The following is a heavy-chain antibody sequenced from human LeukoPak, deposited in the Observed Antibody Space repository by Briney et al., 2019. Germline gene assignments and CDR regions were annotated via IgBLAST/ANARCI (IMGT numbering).Heavy chain of an antibody. CDR3: AKGKDYYLDY. CDR2: IRYDGSEK. Sequence: PEGSLRLSCTASGFTFSNYGMHWVRQAPGKGLEWVAFIRYDGSEKYYADSVKGRITISRDNSKNTLYVQMNSLRAEDTAVYYCAKGKDYYLDYWGQGTLVTVSS. CDR1: GFTFSNYG. D-gene: IGHD3-10*01. V-gene: IGHV3-30*02. J-gene: IGHJ4*02.